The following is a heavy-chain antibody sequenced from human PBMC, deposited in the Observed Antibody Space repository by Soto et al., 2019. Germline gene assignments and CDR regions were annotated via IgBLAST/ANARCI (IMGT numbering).Heavy chain of an antibody. V-gene: IGHV3-21*01. D-gene: IGHD3-10*01. J-gene: IGHJ6*02. Sequence: EVPLVESGGGLVKPGGSLRLSCAASGFTFSSYSMNWVRQAPGKGLEWVSSISSSSSYIYYADSVKGRFTISRDNAKNSLYLQMNSLRAEDTAVYYCARDVVRGKEAYYYYGMDVWGQGTTVTVSS. CDR1: GFTFSSYS. CDR2: ISSSSSYI. CDR3: ARDVVRGKEAYYYYGMDV.